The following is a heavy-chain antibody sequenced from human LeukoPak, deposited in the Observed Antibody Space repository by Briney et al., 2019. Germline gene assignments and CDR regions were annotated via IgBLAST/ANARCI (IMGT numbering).Heavy chain of an antibody. CDR1: GFTFSNAW. CDR2: IKSKTDGGTT. V-gene: IGHV3-15*01. Sequence: PGGSLRLSCAASGFTFSNAWMSWVRQAPGKGLEWVGRIKSKTDGGTTDYAAPVKGRFTISRDDSKNTLYLQMNSLKTEDTAVYYCTTDVRYCSSTSCHRFDYWGQGTLVTVSS. D-gene: IGHD2-2*01. J-gene: IGHJ4*02. CDR3: TTDVRYCSSTSCHRFDY.